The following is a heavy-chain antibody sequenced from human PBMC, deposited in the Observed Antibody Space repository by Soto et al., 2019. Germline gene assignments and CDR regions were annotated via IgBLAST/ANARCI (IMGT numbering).Heavy chain of an antibody. CDR1: GYIFNNYG. Sequence: QGQLVQSGAEVSKPGASVKVSCQASGYIFNNYGLSWVRQVPGQGLEWVGWVGTYVGNTDYAPKFRDRVTMTADPTTNTDYMALRSRTSDDSALYYCASCYCSVGSCFTCWHFDLWGRGTMVSVSS. D-gene: IGHD6-19*01. CDR3: ASCYCSVGSCFTCWHFDL. J-gene: IGHJ2*01. V-gene: IGHV1-18*01. CDR2: VGTYVGNT.